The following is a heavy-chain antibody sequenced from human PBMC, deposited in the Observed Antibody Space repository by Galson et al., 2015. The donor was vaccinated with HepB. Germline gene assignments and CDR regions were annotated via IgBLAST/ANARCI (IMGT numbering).Heavy chain of an antibody. D-gene: IGHD6-19*01. Sequence: SLRLSCAASGFTASNNYMSWVRQAPGKGPEWVSIIYIDGKTFYVDTVKGRFTISRDNSKNMMHLQMDNLRVEDTAVYYCARNWGSGWPAAFDYWGQGNPDTVSS. J-gene: IGHJ4*02. CDR1: GFTASNNY. CDR3: ARNWGSGWPAAFDY. V-gene: IGHV3-66*01. CDR2: IYIDGKT.